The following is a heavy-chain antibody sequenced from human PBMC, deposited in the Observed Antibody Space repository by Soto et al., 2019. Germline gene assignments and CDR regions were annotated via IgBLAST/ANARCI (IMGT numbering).Heavy chain of an antibody. CDR2: IIPMYGTT. CDR3: ATASRGFDHYYYYSCMDV. CDR1: GGTFNSYG. Sequence: QVQLVQSGAEVKKPGSSVKVSCKASGGTFNSYGFSWVRQAPGQGLEWMGGIIPMYGTTNYAQNFQGRVTINADESTSTAYMEVSGLRSDDTAVYYCATASRGFDHYYYYSCMDVWGQGTTVTVSS. J-gene: IGHJ6*02. V-gene: IGHV1-69*01.